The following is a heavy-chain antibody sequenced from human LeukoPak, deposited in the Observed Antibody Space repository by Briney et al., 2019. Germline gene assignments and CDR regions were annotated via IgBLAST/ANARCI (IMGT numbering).Heavy chain of an antibody. D-gene: IGHD3-16*02. J-gene: IGHJ4*02. CDR3: ARGTVYDYVWGSYRSDLYYFDY. CDR2: INHSGST. CDR1: GGSFSGYY. Sequence: PSETLSLTCAVYGGSFSGYYWSWIRQPPGKGLEWIGEINHSGSTNYNPSLKSRVTISVDTSKNQFSLKLSSVTAADTAVYYCARGTVYDYVWGSYRSDLYYFDYWGQGTLVTVSS. V-gene: IGHV4-34*01.